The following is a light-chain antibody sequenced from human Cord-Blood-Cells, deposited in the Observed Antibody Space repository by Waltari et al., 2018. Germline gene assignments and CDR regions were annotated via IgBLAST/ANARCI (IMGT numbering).Light chain of an antibody. CDR2: EVS. V-gene: IGLV2-14*01. CDR3: SSYTSSSTRV. CDR1: SSDVGGYNY. J-gene: IGLJ2*01. Sequence: QFALTQPASVSGSPGQSITISCTGTSSDVGGYNYVSWYQPHPGKAPKLMIYEVSNRPAGVSNRFSGSKSGNTASMTISGLQAEDEADYYCSSYTSSSTRVFGGGTKLTVL.